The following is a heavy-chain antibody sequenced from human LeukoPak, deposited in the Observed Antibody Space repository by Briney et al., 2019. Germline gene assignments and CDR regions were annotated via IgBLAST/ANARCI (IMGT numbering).Heavy chain of an antibody. Sequence: ASVTVSCKASGYTFTSYGISWVRQAPGQGLEWMGWISTYNGDTNYAQKLQGRVTMTTDTSTSTAYMELRSLRSDDTAVYYCAREGLGELTLDYWGQGTLVTVSS. CDR1: GYTFTSYG. V-gene: IGHV1-18*01. CDR3: AREGLGELTLDY. D-gene: IGHD3-16*01. J-gene: IGHJ4*02. CDR2: ISTYNGDT.